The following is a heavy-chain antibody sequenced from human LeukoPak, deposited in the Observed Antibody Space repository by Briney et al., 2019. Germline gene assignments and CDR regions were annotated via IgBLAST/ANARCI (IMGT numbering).Heavy chain of an antibody. V-gene: IGHV3-21*01. CDR1: GFTFSNYK. D-gene: IGHD3-22*01. J-gene: IGHJ4*02. CDR2: IAGDSSYI. CDR3: ARMSSGPRDY. Sequence: GGSLRLSCTASGFTFSNYKMNWVRQAPGKGLEWVSSIAGDSSYIYYADAVKGRFTISRDNAKNSVYLQMNSLRAEDTAVCYCARMSSGPRDYWGQGALVTVSS.